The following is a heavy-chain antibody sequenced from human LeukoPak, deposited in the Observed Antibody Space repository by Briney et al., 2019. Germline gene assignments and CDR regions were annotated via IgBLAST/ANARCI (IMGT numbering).Heavy chain of an antibody. CDR2: IIPIFGTA. Sequence: SVKVSCKASGGTFSSYAISWVRQAPGQGLEWMGGIIPIFGTANYAQKFQGRVTITADKSTSTAYMELSSLRSEDTAVYYCARGPGSFRTRSGYYFDYWGQGTLVTVSS. J-gene: IGHJ4*02. V-gene: IGHV1-69*06. D-gene: IGHD3-3*01. CDR3: ARGPGSFRTRSGYYFDY. CDR1: GGTFSSYA.